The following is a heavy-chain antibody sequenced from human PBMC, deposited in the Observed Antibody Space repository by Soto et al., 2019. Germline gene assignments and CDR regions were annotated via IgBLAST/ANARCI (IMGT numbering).Heavy chain of an antibody. J-gene: IGHJ6*02. CDR3: AKARGYGDFYGMDV. Sequence: EVQLVESGGGLVQPGGSLRLSCAASGFTFDDYAMHWVRQAPGKGLEWVSGISWNSGSIGYADSVKGRFTISRDNAKNSLYLQMNSLRAEDTALYYCAKARGYGDFYGMDVWGQGTTVTVSS. D-gene: IGHD4-17*01. CDR1: GFTFDDYA. CDR2: ISWNSGSI. V-gene: IGHV3-9*01.